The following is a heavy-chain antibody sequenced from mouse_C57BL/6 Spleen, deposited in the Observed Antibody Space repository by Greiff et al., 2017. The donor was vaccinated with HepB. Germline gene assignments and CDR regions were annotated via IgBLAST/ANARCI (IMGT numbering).Heavy chain of an antibody. Sequence: QVQLQQSGAELVKPGASVKLSCKASGYTFTEYTIHWVKQRSGQGLEWIGWFYPGSGSIKYNEKFKDKATLTADKSSSTVYMELSRLTSEDSAVYFCARHEDKNKFITTVVATDYFDYWGQGTTLTVSS. CDR2: FYPGSGSI. V-gene: IGHV1-62-2*01. CDR1: GYTFTEYT. D-gene: IGHD1-1*01. J-gene: IGHJ2*01. CDR3: ARHEDKNKFITTVVATDYFDY.